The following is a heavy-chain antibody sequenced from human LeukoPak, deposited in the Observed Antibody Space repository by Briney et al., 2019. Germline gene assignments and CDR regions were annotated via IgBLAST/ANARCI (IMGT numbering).Heavy chain of an antibody. J-gene: IGHJ4*02. CDR1: GGTFSSYA. Sequence: EASVKVSCKASGGTFSSYAISWVRQAPGQGLEWMGGIIPIFGTANYAQKFQGRVTITADESTSTAYMELSSLRSEDTAVYYCAVSVAGKVDYWGQGTLVTVSS. V-gene: IGHV1-69*13. CDR3: AVSVAGKVDY. D-gene: IGHD6-19*01. CDR2: IIPIFGTA.